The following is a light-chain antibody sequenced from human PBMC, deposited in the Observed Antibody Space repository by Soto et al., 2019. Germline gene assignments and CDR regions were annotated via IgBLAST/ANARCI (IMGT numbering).Light chain of an antibody. Sequence: EIVLTQSPGTLSLSPGERATLSCRASQSVSSSYFAWYQQKPGQAPRLLIYGASSRATGIPDRFSGRGSGTDFPLTISRLEPEDFAVYYCQQHGPSFTFGGGTKVEIK. CDR1: QSVSSSY. J-gene: IGKJ4*01. V-gene: IGKV3-20*01. CDR2: GAS. CDR3: QQHGPSFT.